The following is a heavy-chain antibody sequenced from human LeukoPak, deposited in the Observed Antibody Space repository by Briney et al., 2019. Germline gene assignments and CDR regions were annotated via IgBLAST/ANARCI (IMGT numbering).Heavy chain of an antibody. D-gene: IGHD3-22*01. V-gene: IGHV3-23*01. J-gene: IGHJ4*02. CDR3: ARDIPALHSYDSSGYYEV. Sequence: PGGSLRLSCAASGFTFSRYAMSWVRQAPGKGLEWVSAISGSGGSTYYADSVKGRFTISRDNSKNTLYLQMNSLRAEDTAVYYCARDIPALHSYDSSGYYEVWGQGTLVTVSS. CDR1: GFTFSRYA. CDR2: ISGSGGST.